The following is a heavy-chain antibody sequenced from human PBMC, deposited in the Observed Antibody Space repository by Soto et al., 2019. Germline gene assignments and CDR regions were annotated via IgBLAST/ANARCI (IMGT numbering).Heavy chain of an antibody. CDR2: ISLYSDGT. V-gene: IGHV1-18*01. Sequence: QVQLVQSGGEVKRPGASVKVSCKTSGYTFSNYGITWVRQAPGQPLEWLGWISLYSDGTNYAQKFQGSDSMTTDTSTTTSYMELRSLRSADTAVYYCARVVPGAEAWFGPWGQGTLVTVSS. CDR3: ARVVPGAEAWFGP. J-gene: IGHJ5*02. CDR1: GYTFSNYG. D-gene: IGHD2-2*01.